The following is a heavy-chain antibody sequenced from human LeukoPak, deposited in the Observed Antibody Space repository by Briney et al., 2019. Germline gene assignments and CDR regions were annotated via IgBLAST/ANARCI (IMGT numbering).Heavy chain of an antibody. CDR1: GFTFSGSA. CDR3: TRPDDYGDY. Sequence: GGSLRLSCAASGFTFSGSAMHWVRQASGKGLEWVGRIRSKTNSYATEYAASVKGRFTISRDDSKNTAYLQMNSLKTEDTAVYYCTRPDDYGDYWGQGTLVTVSS. V-gene: IGHV3-73*01. CDR2: IRSKTNSYAT. J-gene: IGHJ4*02.